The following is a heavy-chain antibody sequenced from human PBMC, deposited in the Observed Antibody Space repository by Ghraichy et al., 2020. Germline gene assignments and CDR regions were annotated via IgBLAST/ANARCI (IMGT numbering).Heavy chain of an antibody. J-gene: IGHJ4*02. CDR3: ASSDSGTLPTYFDY. V-gene: IGHV3-30-3*01. D-gene: IGHD1-26*01. CDR1: GFTFSSYS. Sequence: GGSLRLSCAASGFTFSSYSMHWVRQAPGKGLEWVAVISYDGSNKYYADSVKGRFTISRDNSKNTLYLQMNSLRAEDTAVYYCASSDSGTLPTYFDYWGQGTLVTVSS. CDR2: ISYDGSNK.